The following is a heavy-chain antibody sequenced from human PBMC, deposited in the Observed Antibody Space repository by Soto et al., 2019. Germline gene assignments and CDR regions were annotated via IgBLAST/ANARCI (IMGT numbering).Heavy chain of an antibody. CDR3: ARDSVGYCSRTRCYGRGYFDY. V-gene: IGHV1-2*02. Sequence: VHLVQSGAEVKQPGDSVKVSCKASGYTFTDYYIHWVRQAPGQGLEWMAWINPISGGTNYAQKFQGRVTMTRDTSITTTYMELSRLTSDDTAVYYCARDSVGYCSRTRCYGRGYFDYWGQGALVTVSS. CDR2: INPISGGT. D-gene: IGHD2-2*03. J-gene: IGHJ4*02. CDR1: GYTFTDYY.